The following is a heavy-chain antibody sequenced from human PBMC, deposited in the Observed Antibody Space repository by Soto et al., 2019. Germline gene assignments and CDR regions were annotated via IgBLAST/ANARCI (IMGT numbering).Heavy chain of an antibody. J-gene: IGHJ3*01. D-gene: IGHD2-2*01. CDR1: GYIVTSFG. Sequence: QVQLVQSGAEVKKPGATVKVSCKASGYIVTSFGINWVRQAPGQGLEWMGCISEYGDSNYSEKLQDRVSLTTYPYTNTAYMELRSLGSESTGLYYCARVVGASDVWGQVTKITFSS. CDR3: ARVVGASDV. CDR2: ISEYGDS. V-gene: IGHV1-18*01.